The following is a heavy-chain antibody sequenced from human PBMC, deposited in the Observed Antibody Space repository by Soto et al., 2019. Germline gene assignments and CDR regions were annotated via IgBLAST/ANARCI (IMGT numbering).Heavy chain of an antibody. Sequence: AGSLRLSCAASGFIASNYAMSWVRQAPGKGLEWVSGFSGSGGATFYADSVKGRFTISRDSSKNTIYLQMDRLRADDTAVYYCAKAVGDYWGRGTLVTVSS. D-gene: IGHD1-26*01. CDR1: GFIASNYA. CDR2: FSGSGGAT. J-gene: IGHJ4*02. CDR3: AKAVGDY. V-gene: IGHV3-23*01.